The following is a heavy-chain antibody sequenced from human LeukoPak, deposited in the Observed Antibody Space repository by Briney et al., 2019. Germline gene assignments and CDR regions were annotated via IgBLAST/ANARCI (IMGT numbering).Heavy chain of an antibody. CDR1: GFTFSSYA. V-gene: IGHV3-64*01. CDR3: ARGGWYYFEY. CDR2: ISSNGGNI. Sequence: GGSLRLSCAASGFTFSSYAMHWVRQAPGKGLEYVSVISSNGGNIYYANSVKGRFTISRDNSKNTLYLQMGSLRAEDMAVYYCARGGWYYFEYWGQGVLVTVSS. J-gene: IGHJ4*02.